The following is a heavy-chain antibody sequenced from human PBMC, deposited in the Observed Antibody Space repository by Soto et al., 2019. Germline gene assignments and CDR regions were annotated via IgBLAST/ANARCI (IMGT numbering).Heavy chain of an antibody. CDR1: GGSISSGDYY. CDR2: INYSGST. Sequence: QVQLQESGPGLVKPSQTLSLTCTVSGGSISSGDYYWSWIRQPPGKGLEWIGYINYSGSTYYNPSLKSRVTISVDTSKNQFSLKLSSATAAHTSAYYCARVLGVVGNFDCWGQGTLVTVSS. D-gene: IGHD2-8*01. V-gene: IGHV4-30-4*01. J-gene: IGHJ4*02. CDR3: ARVLGVVGNFDC.